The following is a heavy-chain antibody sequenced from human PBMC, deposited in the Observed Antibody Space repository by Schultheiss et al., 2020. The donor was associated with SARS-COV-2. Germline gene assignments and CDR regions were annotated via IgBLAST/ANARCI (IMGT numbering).Heavy chain of an antibody. CDR3: ARARGKSSWYYFDY. D-gene: IGHD6-13*01. CDR1: GFTFSSYD. Sequence: GGSLRLSCAASGFTFSSYDMHWVRQATGKGLEWVSAIGTAGDPYYPGSVKGRFTISRDNSKNTLYLQMNSLRAEDTAVYYCARARGKSSWYYFDYWGQGTLVTVSS. J-gene: IGHJ4*02. CDR2: IGTAGDP. V-gene: IGHV3-13*05.